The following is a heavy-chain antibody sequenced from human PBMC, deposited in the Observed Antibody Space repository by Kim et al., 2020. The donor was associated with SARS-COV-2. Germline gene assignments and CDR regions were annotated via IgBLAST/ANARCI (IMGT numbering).Heavy chain of an antibody. V-gene: IGHV1-69*04. D-gene: IGHD5-12*01. CDR3: ARGRSNRGGYDSVDY. Sequence: SVKVSCKASGGTFSSYAISWVRQAPGQGLEWMGRIIPIFGIANYAQKFQGRVTITADKSTSTAYMELSSLRSEDTAVYYCARGRSNRGGYDSVDYWGQGTLVTVSS. CDR2: IIPIFGIA. CDR1: GGTFSSYA. J-gene: IGHJ4*02.